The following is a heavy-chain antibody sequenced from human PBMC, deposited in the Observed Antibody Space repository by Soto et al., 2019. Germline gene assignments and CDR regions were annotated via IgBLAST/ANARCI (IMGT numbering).Heavy chain of an antibody. Sequence: ESGGGVVQPGGSLRLSCAASGFDFSVYGMHWVRQAPGKGLEWVAVIWYDGSKKYYVDSVKGRFTISRDSSKNTLYLQMNSLRAEDTAVYFCARDLIGGATSDYYGMDVWGQGTTVTVSS. CDR3: ARDLIGGATSDYYGMDV. V-gene: IGHV3-33*01. D-gene: IGHD1-26*01. J-gene: IGHJ6*02. CDR2: IWYDGSKK. CDR1: GFDFSVYG.